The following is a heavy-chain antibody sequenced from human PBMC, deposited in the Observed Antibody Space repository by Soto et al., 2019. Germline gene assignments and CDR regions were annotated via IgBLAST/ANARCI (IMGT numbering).Heavy chain of an antibody. V-gene: IGHV4-38-2*01. Sequence: SETLSLTCAVSGYPINSDYYWGWIRQPPGKGLEWIGSVDHSGRTYYSPSLRSRLTIFIDTSKNQFSLRLTSVTAADTAMYFCAKKGYYPSGKINLFDSWGPGTLVTVSS. CDR1: GYPINSDYY. J-gene: IGHJ4*02. CDR3: AKKGYYPSGKINLFDS. CDR2: VDHSGRT. D-gene: IGHD3-10*01.